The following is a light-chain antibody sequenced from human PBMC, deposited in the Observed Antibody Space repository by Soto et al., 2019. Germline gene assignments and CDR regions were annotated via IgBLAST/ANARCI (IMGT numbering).Light chain of an antibody. Sequence: DIQLTQSPSTPSASVGDRVTITCRASQNINSWLAWYQQKPGKAPKLLIYKASSLESGVPSRFSGSGSGTEFTLTISGLQPDDFSTYYCQQYTSYATCGQGIKVDIK. CDR2: KAS. J-gene: IGKJ1*01. V-gene: IGKV1-5*03. CDR1: QNINSW. CDR3: QQYTSYAT.